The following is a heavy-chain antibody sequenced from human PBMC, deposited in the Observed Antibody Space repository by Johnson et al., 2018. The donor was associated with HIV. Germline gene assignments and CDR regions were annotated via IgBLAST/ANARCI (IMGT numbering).Heavy chain of an antibody. Sequence: QVQLVESGGGLVQPGGSLRLSCAVSGFTFDDYAMHWVRQTPGKGLEWVAGVSYEGSNKYYADSVKGRFTISRDNSKNTLYLQMNSLRPEDTAVYYCAREAGGGYDSDAFDIWGQGTMVTVSS. CDR2: VSYEGSNK. V-gene: IGHV3-30-3*01. D-gene: IGHD5-12*01. CDR3: AREAGGGYDSDAFDI. J-gene: IGHJ3*02. CDR1: GFTFDDYA.